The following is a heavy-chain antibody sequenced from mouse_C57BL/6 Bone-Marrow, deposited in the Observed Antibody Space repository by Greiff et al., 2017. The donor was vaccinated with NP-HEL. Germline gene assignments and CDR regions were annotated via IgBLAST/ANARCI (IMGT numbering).Heavy chain of an antibody. CDR2: INPTYGTT. D-gene: IGHD4-1*01. Sequence: VQLQQSGPELVKPGASVKISCKASGYSFTDYNMNWVKQSHGKSLEWIGVINPTYGTTSYNQKFKGKATLTVDQSSSTAYMQLNSLTSEDSAVYYCAREELGRPYYYAMDYWGQGTSVTVSS. J-gene: IGHJ4*01. CDR1: GYSFTDYN. CDR3: AREELGRPYYYAMDY. V-gene: IGHV1-39*01.